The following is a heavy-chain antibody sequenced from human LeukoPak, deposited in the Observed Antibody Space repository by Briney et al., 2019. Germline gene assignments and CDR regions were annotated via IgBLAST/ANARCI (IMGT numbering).Heavy chain of an antibody. Sequence: SQTLSLTCTVSGGSPSSGSYYGSWIRQPAGKGLEWIGRTYTSGSTNYNPALKSRVTISVDTSKNQFSLKLSSVTAADTAVYYCARTYYYDSSGYPKLNDYWGQGTLVTVSS. CDR3: ARTYYYDSSGYPKLNDY. CDR2: TYTSGST. D-gene: IGHD3-22*01. V-gene: IGHV4-61*02. CDR1: GGSPSSGSYY. J-gene: IGHJ4*02.